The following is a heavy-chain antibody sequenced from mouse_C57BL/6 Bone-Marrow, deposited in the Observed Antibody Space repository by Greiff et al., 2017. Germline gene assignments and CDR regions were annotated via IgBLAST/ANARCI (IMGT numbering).Heavy chain of an antibody. CDR3: ARRCLDY. CDR1: GFTFSSYG. V-gene: IGHV5-6*02. CDR2: ISSGGSYT. Sequence: EVKLEESGGDLVKPGGSLKLSCAASGFTFSSYGMSWVRQTPDKRLEWVATISSGGSYTYYPDSVKGRFTISRDKAKNTLYLQMSSLKSEDTAMYYCARRCLDYWGQGTTLTVSS. J-gene: IGHJ2*01.